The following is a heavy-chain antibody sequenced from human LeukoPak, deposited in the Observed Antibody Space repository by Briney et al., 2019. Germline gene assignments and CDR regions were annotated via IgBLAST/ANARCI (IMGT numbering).Heavy chain of an antibody. CDR2: IYHSGST. D-gene: IGHD3-9*01. Sequence: PSGTLSLTCAVSGGSISSSNWWSWVRQPPGKGLEWIGEIYHSGSTNYNPSLKSRVTISVDKSKNQFSLKLSSVTAADTAVYYCARVKTYYDILTGYFDYWGQGTLVTVSS. J-gene: IGHJ4*02. CDR3: ARVKTYYDILTGYFDY. V-gene: IGHV4-4*02. CDR1: GGSISSSNW.